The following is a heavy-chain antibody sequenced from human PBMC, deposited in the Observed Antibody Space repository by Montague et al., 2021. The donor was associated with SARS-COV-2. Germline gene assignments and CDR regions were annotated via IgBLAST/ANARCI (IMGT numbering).Heavy chain of an antibody. CDR1: GGSISTNNYY. D-gene: IGHD6-13*01. Sequence: SETLSLTCTVSGGSISTNNYYWGWIRQPPGKGLEWIGRIYYTESTFYNPSLKSRVTISVATSQNQFSLKLSSVTAADTAMYYCAGQRASSPFDHWGQGTLVTVSS. CDR2: IYYTEST. V-gene: IGHV4-39*01. CDR3: AGQRASSPFDH. J-gene: IGHJ4*02.